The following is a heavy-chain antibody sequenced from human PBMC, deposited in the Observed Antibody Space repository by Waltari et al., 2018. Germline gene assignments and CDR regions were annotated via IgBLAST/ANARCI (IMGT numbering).Heavy chain of an antibody. V-gene: IGHV4-38-2*02. CDR3: ARDWRAGFFGVVRDTSFDY. J-gene: IGHJ4*02. CDR2: ISHSGST. D-gene: IGHD3-3*01. CDR1: GYSISSDYF. Sequence: QVQLQESGPGLVKPSETLSLTCTVSGYSISSDYFWGWIRQPPGKGLEWIGSISHSGSTYYNPSLKRRVTISVDTSKNQFSLKVSSVTAADTAIYYCARDWRAGFFGVVRDTSFDYWGQGSLVTVSS.